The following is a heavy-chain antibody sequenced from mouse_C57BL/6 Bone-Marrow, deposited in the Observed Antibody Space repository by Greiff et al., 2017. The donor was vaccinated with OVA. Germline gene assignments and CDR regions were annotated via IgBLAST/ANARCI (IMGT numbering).Heavy chain of an antibody. J-gene: IGHJ2*02. CDR3: AHHGSSLYLHN. Sequence: QVQLKQPGAELVRPGTSVKLSCKASGYTFTNYWMHWVKQRPGQGLEWIGVIAPSDSYINYNQKFKGRATLTVDTSSSTAYMHLSSLTSEDSAVFYVAHHGSSLYLHNWGQGTSLTVSS. D-gene: IGHD1-1*01. V-gene: IGHV1-59*01. CDR2: IAPSDSYI. CDR1: GYTFTNYW.